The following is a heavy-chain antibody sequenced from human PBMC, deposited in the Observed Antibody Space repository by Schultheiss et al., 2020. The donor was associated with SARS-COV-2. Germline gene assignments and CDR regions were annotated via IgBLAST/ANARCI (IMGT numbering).Heavy chain of an antibody. CDR3: ATDRQVGCSGGSCQVDYYYGMDA. CDR1: GFTFSDYY. J-gene: IGHJ6*02. CDR2: ISSSGSTI. Sequence: GGSLRLSCAASGFTFSDYYMSWIRQAPGKGLEWVSYISSSGSTIYYADSVKGRFTISRDNAKNSLYLQMNSLRAEDTAVYYCATDRQVGCSGGSCQVDYYYGMDAWGQGTTVTVSS. V-gene: IGHV3-11*04. D-gene: IGHD2-15*01.